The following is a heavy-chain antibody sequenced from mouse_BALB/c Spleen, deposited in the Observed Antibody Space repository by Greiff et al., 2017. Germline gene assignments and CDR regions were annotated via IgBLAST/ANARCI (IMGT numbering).Heavy chain of an antibody. CDR3: ARDLGLAMDY. J-gene: IGHJ4*01. Sequence: EVQRVESGGGLVKPGGSLKLSCAASGFTFSDYYMYWVRQTPEKRLEWVATISDGGSYTYYPDSVKGRFTISRDNAKNNLYLQMSSLKSEDTAMYYCARDLGLAMDYWGQGTSVTVSS. V-gene: IGHV5-4*02. CDR1: GFTFSDYY. D-gene: IGHD4-1*01. CDR2: ISDGGSYT.